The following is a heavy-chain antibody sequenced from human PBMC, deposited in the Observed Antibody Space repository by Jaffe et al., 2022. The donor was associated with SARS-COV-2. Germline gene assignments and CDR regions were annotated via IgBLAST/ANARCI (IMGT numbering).Heavy chain of an antibody. CDR1: GFTFSSYG. V-gene: IGHV3-30*18. CDR3: AKDAGSGSYSYYFDY. J-gene: IGHJ4*02. Sequence: QVQLVESGGGVVQPGRSLRLSCAASGFTFSSYGMHWVRQAPGKGLEWVAVISYDGSNKYYADSVKGRFTISRDNSKNTLYLQMNSLRAEDTAVYYCAKDAGSGSYSYYFDYWGQGTLVTVSS. CDR2: ISYDGSNK. D-gene: IGHD1-26*01.